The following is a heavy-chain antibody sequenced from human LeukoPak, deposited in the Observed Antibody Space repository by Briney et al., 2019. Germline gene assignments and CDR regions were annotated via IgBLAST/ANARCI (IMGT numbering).Heavy chain of an antibody. J-gene: IGHJ4*02. V-gene: IGHV6-1*01. D-gene: IGHD6-13*01. CDR1: GDSVSSSSAT. CDR3: SREDPSGYSNV. CDR2: TYYRSKWYN. Sequence: SQTLSLTCVISGDSVSSSSATCNWIRQSPSRGLEWLGRTYYRSKWYNNYAVSVESRITINPDTSKNQFSLQLTFVTPEDTAMYYCSREDPSGYSNVWGQGTLVTVSS.